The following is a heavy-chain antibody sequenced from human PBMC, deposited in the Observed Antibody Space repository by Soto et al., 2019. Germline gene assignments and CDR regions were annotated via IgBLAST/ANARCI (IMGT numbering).Heavy chain of an antibody. J-gene: IGHJ4*02. V-gene: IGHV3-30*18. D-gene: IGHD1-1*01. CDR2: RSYEGSNK. Sequence: VGSLTLSSAASGFTFSSYGMHWVRHAPGKGLEWVAVRSYEGSNKYSADSVKSRFTISRYNSKNTLYLQMNSLRAEDTAVYYCAKGRRTGTTDPQFDSWGQGTPVTVSS. CDR1: GFTFSSYG. CDR3: AKGRRTGTTDPQFDS.